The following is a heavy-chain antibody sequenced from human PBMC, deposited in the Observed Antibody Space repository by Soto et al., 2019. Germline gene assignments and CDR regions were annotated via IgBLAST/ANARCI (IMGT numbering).Heavy chain of an antibody. CDR2: ISSDGNNK. CDR1: GFTFDSYG. D-gene: IGHD4-17*01. Sequence: QVQLVESGGGVVQPGRSLRLSCAASGFTFDSYGMHWVRQAPGKGLEWVAVISSDGNNKYYADSVKGRFTISRDNFKNTLSLQMSSLRADDTAVYYCAKDLLPNTVTTCGSWGQGTLVTVSS. CDR3: AKDLLPNTVTTCGS. V-gene: IGHV3-30*18. J-gene: IGHJ1*01.